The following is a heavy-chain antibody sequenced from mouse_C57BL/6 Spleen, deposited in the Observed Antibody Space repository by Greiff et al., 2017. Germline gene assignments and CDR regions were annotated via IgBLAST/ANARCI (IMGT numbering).Heavy chain of an antibody. V-gene: IGHV1-80*01. CDR2: IYPGDGGT. CDR3: ARSGWDVGFAY. D-gene: IGHD4-1*01. Sequence: VKLQESGAELVKPGASVKISCKASGYAFSSYWMNWVKQRPGKGLEWIGEIYPGDGGTNYNGKFKGKATLTADKSSSTAYMQLSSLTSEDSAVYFCARSGWDVGFAYWGQGTLVTVSA. CDR1: GYAFSSYW. J-gene: IGHJ3*01.